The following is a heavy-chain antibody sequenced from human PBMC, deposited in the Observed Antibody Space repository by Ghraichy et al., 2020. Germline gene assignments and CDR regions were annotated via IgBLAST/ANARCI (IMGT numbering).Heavy chain of an antibody. D-gene: IGHD3-3*01. V-gene: IGHV3-7*03. CDR1: GFTFSSYW. J-gene: IGHJ6*02. CDR3: ATVLRFLEKYGMDV. CDR2: IKQDGSEK. Sequence: GSLRLSCAASGFTFSSYWMSWVRQAPGKGLEWVANIKQDGSEKYYVDSVKGRFTISRDNAKNSLYLQMNSLRAEDTAVYYCATVLRFLEKYGMDVWGQGTTVTVSS.